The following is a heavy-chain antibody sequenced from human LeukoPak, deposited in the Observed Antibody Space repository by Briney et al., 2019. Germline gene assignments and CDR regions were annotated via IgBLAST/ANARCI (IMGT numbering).Heavy chain of an antibody. CDR1: GFTFSSSW. V-gene: IGHV3-74*01. D-gene: IGHD4-11*01. Sequence: GGSLRLSCAASGFTFSSSWIHWVRQAPGKGLLWVSRINPDGSSTDYADSVKGRFTISRDNAKNTLYLQMNGLRAEDTAVYFCARVQAAVTVPYFDYWGQGTLVTVSS. CDR3: ARVQAAVTVPYFDY. CDR2: INPDGSST. J-gene: IGHJ4*02.